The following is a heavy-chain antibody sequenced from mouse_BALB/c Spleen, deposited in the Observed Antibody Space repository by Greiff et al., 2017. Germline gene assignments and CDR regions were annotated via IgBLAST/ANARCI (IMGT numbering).Heavy chain of an antibody. Sequence: EVQVVESGGGLVQPGGSLKLSCAASGFTFSSYTMSWVRQTPEKRLEWVAYISNGGGSTYYPDTVKGRFTISRDNAKNTLYLQMSSLKSEDTAMYYCARHGGRPFAYWGQGTLVTVSA. CDR1: GFTFSSYT. D-gene: IGHD3-3*01. V-gene: IGHV5-12-2*01. CDR2: ISNGGGST. CDR3: ARHGGRPFAY. J-gene: IGHJ3*01.